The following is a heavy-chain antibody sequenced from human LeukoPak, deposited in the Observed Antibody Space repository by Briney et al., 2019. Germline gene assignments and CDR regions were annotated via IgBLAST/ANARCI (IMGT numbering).Heavy chain of an antibody. J-gene: IGHJ4*02. D-gene: IGHD5-12*01. CDR1: GSTFSSYA. Sequence: SVKVSCKASGSTFSSYAISWVRQAPGQGLEWMGGIIPIFGTANYAQKFQGRVTITADESTSTAYMELSSLRSEDTAVYYCARGVSDYDFFMCLYFDYWGQGTLVTVSS. CDR3: ARGVSDYDFFMCLYFDY. V-gene: IGHV1-69*13. CDR2: IIPIFGTA.